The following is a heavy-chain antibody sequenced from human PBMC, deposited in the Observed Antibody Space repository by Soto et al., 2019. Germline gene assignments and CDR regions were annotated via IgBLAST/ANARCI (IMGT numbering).Heavy chain of an antibody. Sequence: GASVKVSCKASGYTFTSYGISWVRQAPGQGLEWMGWISAYNGNTNYAQKLQGRVTMTTDTSTSTAYMELRSLRSEDTAVYYCARAAYYYESSGYYPGDYWGQGTLVTVSS. J-gene: IGHJ4*02. V-gene: IGHV1-18*01. CDR2: ISAYNGNT. CDR3: ARAAYYYESSGYYPGDY. CDR1: GYTFTSYG. D-gene: IGHD3-22*01.